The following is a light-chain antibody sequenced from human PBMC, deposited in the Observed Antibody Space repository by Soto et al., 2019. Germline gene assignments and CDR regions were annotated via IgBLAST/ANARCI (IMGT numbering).Light chain of an antibody. V-gene: IGLV2-23*02. CDR2: EVS. Sequence: QSVLTQPASVSGSPGQSFTISCTGTSSDVGSYNLVFCYQQHPGKAPKLMIYEVSKRPSGVSTRFSGSKSGNPASLTISGLQAVDAADCYCFSYAGGSTLVFGGGTKVTVL. J-gene: IGLJ2*01. CDR1: SSDVGSYNL. CDR3: FSYAGGSTLV.